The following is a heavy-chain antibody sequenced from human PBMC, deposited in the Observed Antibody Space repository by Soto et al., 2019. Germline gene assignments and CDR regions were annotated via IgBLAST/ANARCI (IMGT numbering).Heavy chain of an antibody. J-gene: IGHJ5*02. Sequence: PGGSLRLSCAASGFTFSSYAMSWVRQAPGKGLEWVSAISGSGGSTYYADSVKGRFTISRDNSKNTLYLQMNSLRAEDTAVYYCAKDCPCSCCSGGSYWVAPSGRGTLVLGSS. CDR1: GFTFSSYA. CDR3: AKDCPCSCCSGGSYWVAP. D-gene: IGHD2-15*01. CDR2: ISGSGGST. V-gene: IGHV3-23*01.